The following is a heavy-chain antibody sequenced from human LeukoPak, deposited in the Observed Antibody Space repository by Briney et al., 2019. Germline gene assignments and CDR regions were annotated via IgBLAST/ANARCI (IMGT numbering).Heavy chain of an antibody. CDR1: GGSTSPYY. Sequence: SETLSLTCIVSGGSTSPYYWSWIRQPPGKGLEWIGFISYGGSTNYNPSLRSRVTMSVDTSKNQFSLKLSSVTAADTAVYYCARGFSNGWYQDHWGQGTLVTVSS. J-gene: IGHJ4*02. CDR2: ISYGGST. CDR3: ARGFSNGWYQDH. V-gene: IGHV4-59*01. D-gene: IGHD6-19*01.